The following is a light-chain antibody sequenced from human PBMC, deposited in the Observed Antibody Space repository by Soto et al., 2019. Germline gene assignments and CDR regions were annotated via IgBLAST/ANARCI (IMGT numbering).Light chain of an antibody. CDR1: QSISSY. J-gene: IGKJ1*01. V-gene: IGKV1-39*01. CDR3: QQSYSTTRT. CDR2: AAS. Sequence: DIQMTQSPSSLSASVGDRVTITCRASQSISSYLNWYQQKPGKAPKLLIYAASSLQSGVPSRSSGSGSGTDFTLTISSLQPEDFATYYCQQSYSTTRTFGQGTKVDIK.